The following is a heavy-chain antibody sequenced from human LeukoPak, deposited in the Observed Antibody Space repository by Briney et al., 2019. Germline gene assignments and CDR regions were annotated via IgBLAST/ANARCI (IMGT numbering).Heavy chain of an antibody. J-gene: IGHJ4*02. V-gene: IGHV4-34*01. Sequence: SETLSLTCTANGGSFTDYYWTWIRQPPGKGLKWVGEIHHTGTTNYSPSLQSRVTMSLDTSKRQFSLRLNSVTAADTAVYYCARGTYSSSMDFDSWGQGTLVTVSS. CDR3: ARGTYSSSMDFDS. D-gene: IGHD6-6*01. CDR1: GGSFTDYY. CDR2: IHHTGTT.